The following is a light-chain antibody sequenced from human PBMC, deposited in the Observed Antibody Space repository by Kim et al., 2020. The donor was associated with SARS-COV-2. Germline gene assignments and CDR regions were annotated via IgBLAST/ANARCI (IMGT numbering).Light chain of an antibody. Sequence: KTVTTACTRSSGSIASNYVQWYQHRPGSAPTTVIYEDNQRPSGVPDRFSGSIDSSSNSASLTISGLKTEDEADYYCQSYDSSNHVVFGGGTQLTVL. CDR2: EDN. CDR1: SGSIASNY. CDR3: QSYDSSNHVV. V-gene: IGLV6-57*03. J-gene: IGLJ2*01.